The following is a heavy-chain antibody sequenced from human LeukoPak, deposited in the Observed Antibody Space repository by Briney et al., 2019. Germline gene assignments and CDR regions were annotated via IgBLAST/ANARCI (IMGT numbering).Heavy chain of an antibody. CDR1: GGSFSGYY. D-gene: IGHD3-3*01. V-gene: IGHV4-34*01. CDR2: INHSGSA. CDR3: ARSVYDFWSGYPIYFDY. Sequence: SETLSLTCAVYGGSFSGYYWSWIRQPPGKGLEWIGEINHSGSANYNPSLKSRVTISVDTSKNQFSLKLSSVTAADTAVYYCARSVYDFWSGYPIYFDYWGQGTLVTVSS. J-gene: IGHJ4*02.